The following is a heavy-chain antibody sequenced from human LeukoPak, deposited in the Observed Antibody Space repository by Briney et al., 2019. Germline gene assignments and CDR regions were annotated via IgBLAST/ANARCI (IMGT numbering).Heavy chain of an antibody. CDR2: ISYAGT. V-gene: IGHV3-23*01. J-gene: IGHJ6*04. CDR3: VKGLHLLDV. CDR1: GFTFSAYA. Sequence: GGSLRLSCAASGFTFSAYAMTWVRQAPGKGLEWVSTISYAGTFYAYSVKGRFTLSRDDSKDTLSLQMNSLKAEDTALYYCVKGLHLLDVWGEGTSVTVSS.